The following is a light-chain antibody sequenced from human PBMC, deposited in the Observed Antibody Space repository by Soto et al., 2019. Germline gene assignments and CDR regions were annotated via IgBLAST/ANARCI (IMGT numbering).Light chain of an antibody. J-gene: IGKJ4*01. V-gene: IGKV1-9*01. CDR1: QGISSY. Sequence: DIQLTQSPSFLSASVGDRVTITCRASQGISSYLAWYQQKPGKPPKLLIYAASTLQSGVPSRFSGSGSGTEFTLTISSLQPEDFATYYCQQLNSYPFFGGGTKVEIK. CDR2: AAS. CDR3: QQLNSYPF.